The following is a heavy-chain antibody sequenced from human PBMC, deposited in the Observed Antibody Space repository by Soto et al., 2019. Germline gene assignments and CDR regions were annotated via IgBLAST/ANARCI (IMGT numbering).Heavy chain of an antibody. Sequence: SETLCITCTFSGGSVSANAYYWSWIRQPPGKRLEWSGYVHYGGSTNYNPSLKSRVTISVDLSKNRFSLRLSSVTTADTALYYCARTTAVPNTLRSRYFFDYWGQGTLVTVSS. CDR1: GGSVSANAYY. D-gene: IGHD4-17*01. V-gene: IGHV4-61*08. J-gene: IGHJ4*02. CDR2: VHYGGST. CDR3: ARTTAVPNTLRSRYFFDY.